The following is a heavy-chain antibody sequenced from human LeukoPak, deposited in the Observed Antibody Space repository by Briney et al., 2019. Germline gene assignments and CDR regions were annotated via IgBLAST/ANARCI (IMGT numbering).Heavy chain of an antibody. CDR2: IYSSGST. D-gene: IGHD6-19*01. Sequence: SETLSLTCTVSGGSITSYFWTWIRQPAGKGLQYIGRIYSSGSTNYNPALKSRVTMSVDTSKNQFSLKLNSVTAADTAIYYCARAGSRHSSGIFDSWGQGTLVTASS. CDR1: GGSITSYF. V-gene: IGHV4-4*07. J-gene: IGHJ4*02. CDR3: ARAGSRHSSGIFDS.